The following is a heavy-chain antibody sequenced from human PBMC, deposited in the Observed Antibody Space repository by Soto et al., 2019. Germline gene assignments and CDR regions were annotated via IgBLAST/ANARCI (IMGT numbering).Heavy chain of an antibody. D-gene: IGHD3-16*02. CDR3: AREIMITFGGVIAYHDAFDI. CDR1: GGSISSSIYY. Sequence: QLQLQESGPGLVKPSETLSLTCTVSGGSISSSIYYWGWIRQPPGKGREWIGSIYYNGSTYYNPSLKSRVIISVDTSKTQFSLKLSSVTAADTAMYFCAREIMITFGGVIAYHDAFDIWGQGTMVTVSS. J-gene: IGHJ3*02. V-gene: IGHV4-39*02. CDR2: IYYNGST.